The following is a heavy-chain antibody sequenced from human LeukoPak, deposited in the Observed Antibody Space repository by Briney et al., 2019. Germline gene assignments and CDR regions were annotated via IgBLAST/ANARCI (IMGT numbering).Heavy chain of an antibody. J-gene: IGHJ5*02. CDR2: IYYSGST. CDR3: ARLDDYAP. Sequence: PSETLSLTCTVSGGSISSSSYYWGWIRQPPGKGLEWIGSIYYSGSTYYNPSLKSRVTISVDTSKNQFSLKLSSVSAADTAVYYCARLDDYAPWGQGTLVTVPS. V-gene: IGHV4-39*01. D-gene: IGHD3-16*01. CDR1: GGSISSSSYY.